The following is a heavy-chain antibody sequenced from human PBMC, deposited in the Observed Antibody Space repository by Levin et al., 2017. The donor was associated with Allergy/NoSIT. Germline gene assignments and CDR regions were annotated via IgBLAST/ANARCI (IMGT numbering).Heavy chain of an antibody. CDR2: VHLTAES. V-gene: IGHV4-59*08. J-gene: IGHJ4*02. D-gene: IGHD1-26*01. CDR1: GDSISNNY. CDR3: ARHANGGTYPLDS. Sequence: SGGSLRLSCSVSGDSISNNYWAWIRQSPGKGLQYIGYVHLTAESNNNPALQSRVIISLDTSKNQLSLKLRYVTAADTAVYYCARHANGGTYPLDSWGQGTLVTVSS.